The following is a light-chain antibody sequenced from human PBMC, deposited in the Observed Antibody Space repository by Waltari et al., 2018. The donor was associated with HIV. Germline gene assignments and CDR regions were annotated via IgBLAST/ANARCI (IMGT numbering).Light chain of an antibody. CDR1: SSNIGSNT. CDR3: ASLDASLGGPV. V-gene: IGLV1-44*01. CDR2: TNN. J-gene: IGLJ2*01. Sequence: QTVLTQPPSASGTPGQRVTISCSRSSSNIGSNTVNWYQQHPRTAPKLLIYTNNQRTPRAPAPVSGSRSVTAASPAISGHQAEDEADYYCASLDASLGGPVFGGGTKLTVL.